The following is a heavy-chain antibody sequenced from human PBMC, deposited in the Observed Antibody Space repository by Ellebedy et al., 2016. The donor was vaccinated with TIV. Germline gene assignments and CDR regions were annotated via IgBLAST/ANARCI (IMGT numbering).Heavy chain of an antibody. CDR3: ARAGIVVVPAAIGV. CDR1: GFTFSSYW. Sequence: PGGSLRLSCAASGFTFSSYWMHWVRQAPGKGLVWVSRINSDGSSTSYADSVKGRFTISRDNAQNTLYLQMNSLRAEDMAVYYCARAGIVVVPAAIGVWGQGTLVTASS. J-gene: IGHJ4*02. CDR2: INSDGSST. V-gene: IGHV3-74*01. D-gene: IGHD2-2*01.